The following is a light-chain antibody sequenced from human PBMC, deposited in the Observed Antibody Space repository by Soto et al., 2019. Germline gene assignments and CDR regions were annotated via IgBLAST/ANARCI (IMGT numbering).Light chain of an antibody. CDR2: DVS. J-gene: IGLJ1*01. V-gene: IGLV2-11*01. CDR1: SSDVGGYNY. Sequence: QSALTQPRSVSGSPGQSVTISCTGTSSDVGGYNYVSWYQQHPGKAPKLMIYDVSKRPSGVPDRFSGSKSGNTASLTISGLQAEDEADYYCCSNAGSYIRYVFGTGTKVTV. CDR3: CSNAGSYIRYV.